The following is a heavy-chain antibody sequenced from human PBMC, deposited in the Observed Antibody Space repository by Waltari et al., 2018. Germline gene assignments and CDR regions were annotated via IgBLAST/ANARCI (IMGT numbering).Heavy chain of an antibody. CDR3: ATRIFGVVGTFDY. Sequence: QVQLQESGPGLVKPSETLSLTCTVSGYSISSGYYLGWIRQPPGKGLEWIGSIYHSGSTYYNPSLKSRVTISVDTSKNQFSLKLSSVTAADTAVYYCATRIFGVVGTFDYWGQGTLVTVSS. V-gene: IGHV4-38-2*02. J-gene: IGHJ4*02. CDR2: IYHSGST. D-gene: IGHD3-3*01. CDR1: GYSISSGYY.